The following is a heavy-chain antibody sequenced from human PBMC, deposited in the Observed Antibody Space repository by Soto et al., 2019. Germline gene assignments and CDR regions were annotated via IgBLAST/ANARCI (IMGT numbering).Heavy chain of an antibody. CDR3: AKDRIGYIAAVLDY. CDR2: ISGSGGST. Sequence: EVQLLESGGGLVQPGGSLRLSCAASGFTFSSYAMSWVRQAPGKGLEWVSAISGSGGSTYYPDSVKGRFTISRDSPKNTLYLQMNSLRAEDTAVYYCAKDRIGYIAAVLDYWGQGTLVTVSS. J-gene: IGHJ4*02. D-gene: IGHD6-25*01. V-gene: IGHV3-23*01. CDR1: GFTFSSYA.